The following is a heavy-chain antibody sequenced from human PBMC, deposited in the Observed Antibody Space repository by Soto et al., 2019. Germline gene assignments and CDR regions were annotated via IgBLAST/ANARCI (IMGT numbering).Heavy chain of an antibody. Sequence: QITLKESGPTLVKPTQTLTLTCTFSGFSLSTSGVGVGWIRQPPGKALEWLALIYWDDDKRYSPSLKSRLTITQDPYKNQCVPTMTTMDPVDTATYYCAHSPHPRIAAALSHGMDVWGQGTTVTVSS. CDR1: GFSLSTSGVG. V-gene: IGHV2-5*02. D-gene: IGHD6-13*01. CDR3: AHSPHPRIAAALSHGMDV. J-gene: IGHJ6*02. CDR2: IYWDDDK.